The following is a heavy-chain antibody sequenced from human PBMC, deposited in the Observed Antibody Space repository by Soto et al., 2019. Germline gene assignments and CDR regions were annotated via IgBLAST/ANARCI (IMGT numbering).Heavy chain of an antibody. CDR2: IIPILGIA. CDR1: GGTFSSYT. J-gene: IGHJ4*02. CDR3: ASGYSSGWYEV. D-gene: IGHD6-19*01. V-gene: IGHV1-69*02. Sequence: QVQLVQSGAEVKKPGSSVKVSCKASGGTFSSYTISWVRQAPGQGLEWMGRIIPILGIANYAQKFQGRVTXTXAKSTSTAYMELSSLRSEDTAVYYCASGYSSGWYEVWGQGTLVTVSS.